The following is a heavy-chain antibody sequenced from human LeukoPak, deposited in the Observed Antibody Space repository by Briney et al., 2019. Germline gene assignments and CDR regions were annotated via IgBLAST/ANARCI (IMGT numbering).Heavy chain of an antibody. CDR1: GYTFTSYD. CDR2: MNPNSGNT. V-gene: IGHV1-8*01. Sequence: ASVKVSCKASGYTFTSYDINWVRQATGQGLEWMGWMNPNSGNTGYAQKFQGRVTMTRNTSISTAYMELSSLRSEDTAVYYCARVKAAAGTNLDCWGQGTLVTVSS. CDR3: ARVKAAAGTNLDC. D-gene: IGHD6-13*01. J-gene: IGHJ4*02.